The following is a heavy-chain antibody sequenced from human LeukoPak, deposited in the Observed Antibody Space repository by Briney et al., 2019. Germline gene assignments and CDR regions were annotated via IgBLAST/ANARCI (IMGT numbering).Heavy chain of an antibody. CDR3: AREYSGYVLYYGMDV. J-gene: IGHJ6*02. CDR2: IWYDGSNK. V-gene: IGHV3-33*01. CDR1: GFTFSSYG. Sequence: RPGGSLRLSCAASGFTFSSYGMHWVREAPGKGLEWVAVIWYDGSNKYYADSVKGRFTISRDNSKNTLYLQMNSLRAEDTAVYYCAREYSGYVLYYGMDVWGQGTTVTVSS. D-gene: IGHD5-12*01.